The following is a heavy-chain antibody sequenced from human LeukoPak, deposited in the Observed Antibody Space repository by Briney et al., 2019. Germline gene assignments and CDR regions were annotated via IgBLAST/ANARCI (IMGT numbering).Heavy chain of an antibody. CDR1: GFTFSMYS. CDR2: ISSSSSTI. D-gene: IGHD3-22*01. Sequence: GGSLRLSCAASGFTFSMYSMSWVRQAPGKGLEWVSYISSSSSTIYYADSVKGRFTISRDNAKKLLYLQMNSLRDEDTAVYYCARVRHYYDSSGYYPFDYWGQGTLVTVSS. CDR3: ARVRHYYDSSGYYPFDY. J-gene: IGHJ4*02. V-gene: IGHV3-48*02.